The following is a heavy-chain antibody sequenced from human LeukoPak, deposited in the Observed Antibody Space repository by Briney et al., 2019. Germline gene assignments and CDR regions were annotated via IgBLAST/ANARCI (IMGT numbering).Heavy chain of an antibody. CDR3: ARDPGYYYDSSGYYSDY. CDR2: IKQDGSEK. Sequence: GGSLRLSCAASGFTFSSYWMSWVRQVPGKGLEWVANIKQDGSEKYYVDSVKGRFTISRDNAKNSLYLQMNSLRAEDTAVYYCARDPGYYYDSSGYYSDYWGQGTLVTVSS. D-gene: IGHD3-22*01. V-gene: IGHV3-7*01. CDR1: GFTFSSYW. J-gene: IGHJ4*02.